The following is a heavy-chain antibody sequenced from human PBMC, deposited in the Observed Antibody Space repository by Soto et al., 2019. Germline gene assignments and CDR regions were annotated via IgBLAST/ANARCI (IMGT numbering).Heavy chain of an antibody. CDR1: GFNFGSYV. CDR3: AKGLGSARPYYFDY. CDR2: ITGGGTSM. V-gene: IGHV3-23*01. Sequence: EVQLLDSGGGLVQPGGSLRLSCAASGFNFGSYVMSSVRQAPGKGLEWVSAITGGGTSMYYADSVKGRFTVSRDSSENTLYLQMNSLSAEDTAVYYCAKGLGSARPYYFDYWGQGTLVTVSS. J-gene: IGHJ4*02. D-gene: IGHD6-19*01.